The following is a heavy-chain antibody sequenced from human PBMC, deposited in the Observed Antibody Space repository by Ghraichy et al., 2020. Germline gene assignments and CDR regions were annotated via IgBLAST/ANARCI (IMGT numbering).Heavy chain of an antibody. CDR1: GGSISSSTYY. D-gene: IGHD6-19*01. J-gene: IGHJ4*02. V-gene: IGHV4-39*01. CDR2: ISYSGST. Sequence: SETLSLTCTVSGGSISSSTYYWGWIRQPPGKGLEWIGSISYSGSTYYNPSLKSRVTISVDTSKNQFSLKLSSVTAADTAGYYGARLSSGWTSFDYWGQGTLVTVSS. CDR3: ARLSSGWTSFDY.